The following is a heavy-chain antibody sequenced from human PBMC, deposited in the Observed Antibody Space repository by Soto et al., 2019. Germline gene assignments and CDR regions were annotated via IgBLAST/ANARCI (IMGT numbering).Heavy chain of an antibody. Sequence: QAQLVESGGGEVQPGRSLRLSCAASGFTFKSYGIHWVRQAPGKGLERLSVISYDGRYQYYSDAVKGRFTISRDNSKNTLNLQMNSLRVEDSAMYYCAQDGRSGSVTRPDHWGQGTLVTVSS. CDR1: GFTFKSYG. J-gene: IGHJ4*02. D-gene: IGHD1-26*01. V-gene: IGHV3-30*18. CDR2: ISYDGRYQ. CDR3: AQDGRSGSVTRPDH.